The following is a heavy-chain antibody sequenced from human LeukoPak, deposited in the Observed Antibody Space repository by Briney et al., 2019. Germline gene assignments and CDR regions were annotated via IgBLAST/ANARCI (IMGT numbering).Heavy chain of an antibody. CDR3: ARDPASSGLAAFEM. CDR1: GFTVSSNY. D-gene: IGHD3-16*01. CDR2: IYSGGTT. Sequence: GGSLRLSCAASGFTVSSNYMSWVRQAPGKGLEWVSVIYIGVSVIYSGGTTYYADSVKGRFTISRDNSKNTVYLQMNSLRADDTAVYYCARDPASSGLAAFEMWGQGTMVTVSS. V-gene: IGHV3-53*01. J-gene: IGHJ3*02.